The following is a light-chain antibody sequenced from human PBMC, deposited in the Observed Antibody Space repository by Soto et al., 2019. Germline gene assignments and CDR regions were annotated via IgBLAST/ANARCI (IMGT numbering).Light chain of an antibody. CDR2: GAS. V-gene: IGKV1-27*01. CDR3: QKYNSASWT. Sequence: DIQMTQSPSSLSASVGDRVTITCRASQGISNYLAWYQQKPGKVRKLLIFGASTLQSGVPSRFSGSGSGTDFTLTISSLQPEDVATYYCQKYNSASWTFGQGTKVEIK. J-gene: IGKJ1*01. CDR1: QGISNY.